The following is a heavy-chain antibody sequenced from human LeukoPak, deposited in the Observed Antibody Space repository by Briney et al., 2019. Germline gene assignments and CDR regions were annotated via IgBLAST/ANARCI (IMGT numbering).Heavy chain of an antibody. CDR3: ARRRYCSGGSCYTAYYFDY. CDR2: IYPGDSDT. CDR1: GYSFTSYW. Sequence: GASLQIFCKGSGYSFTSYWIGWVRQLPGKGLEWMGIIYPGDSDTRYSPSFQGQVTISADKSISTAYLQWSSLKASDTAMYYCARRRYCSGGSCYTAYYFDYWGQGTLVTVSS. D-gene: IGHD2-15*01. J-gene: IGHJ4*02. V-gene: IGHV5-51*01.